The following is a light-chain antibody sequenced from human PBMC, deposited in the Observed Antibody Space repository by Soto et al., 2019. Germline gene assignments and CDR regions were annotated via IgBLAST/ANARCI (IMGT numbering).Light chain of an antibody. Sequence: QSVLTQPPSASGTPGQRVTIPCSGSSSNIGSNYVYWYQQLPGTAPKLLIYRNNQRPSGVPDRFSGSKSGTSASLAISGLRSEDEADYYCAAWDDSLSGRVFGTGTKV. J-gene: IGLJ1*01. CDR2: RNN. CDR3: AAWDDSLSGRV. CDR1: SSNIGSNY. V-gene: IGLV1-47*01.